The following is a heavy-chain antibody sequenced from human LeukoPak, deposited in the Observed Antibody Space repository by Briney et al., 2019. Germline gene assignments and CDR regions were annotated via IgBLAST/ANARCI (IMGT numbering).Heavy chain of an antibody. CDR1: GASLSSYY. D-gene: IGHD3-22*01. V-gene: IGHV4-59*01. Sequence: SETLSLTCNVSGASLSSYYWDWLRQSPGKGLEWIGCVSDSGTTKYNPSLKSRVTISVDTSKNHFSLILMSVTAADTAVYYCARGYYEPFQSWGQGTLATVSS. J-gene: IGHJ4*02. CDR3: ARGYYEPFQS. CDR2: VSDSGTT.